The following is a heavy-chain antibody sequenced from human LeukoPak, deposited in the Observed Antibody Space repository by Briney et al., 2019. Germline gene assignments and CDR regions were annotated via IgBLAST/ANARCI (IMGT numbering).Heavy chain of an antibody. CDR1: GDSFSSHY. D-gene: IGHD5-18*01. Sequence: SETLSLTCAVSGDSFSSHYWTWIRQSPGTGLQWIGYISHIGRTNYNPSLKSRVTISIDTSKNQFSLKLRSVTAADTAVYYCARSPRWIQLSKSYYFDYWGQVTLVTVSS. CDR3: ARSPRWIQLSKSYYFDY. CDR2: ISHIGRT. V-gene: IGHV4-59*11. J-gene: IGHJ4*02.